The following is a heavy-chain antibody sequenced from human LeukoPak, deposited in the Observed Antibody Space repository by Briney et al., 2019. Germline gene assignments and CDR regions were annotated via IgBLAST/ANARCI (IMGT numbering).Heavy chain of an antibody. CDR1: GFTFSSYS. Sequence: PGGSLRLSCAASGFTFSSYSMHWVRQAPGKGLEWVGGIRQDGSDQYYADSVKGQFTISRDNSKNTLYLQMNSLRAEDTALYHCARGGVPAAIPFDYWGQGTLVTVSS. CDR2: IRQDGSDQ. CDR3: ARGGVPAAIPFDY. V-gene: IGHV3-30*04. D-gene: IGHD2-2*01. J-gene: IGHJ4*02.